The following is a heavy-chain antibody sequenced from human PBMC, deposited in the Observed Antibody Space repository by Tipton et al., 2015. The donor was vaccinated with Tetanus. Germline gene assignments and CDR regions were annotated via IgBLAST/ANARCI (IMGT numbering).Heavy chain of an antibody. CDR1: GGSVSGSSHY. V-gene: IGHV4-61*01. J-gene: IGHJ4*02. Sequence: TLSLTCTVSGGSVSGSSHYWSWIRQPPGKQLEWVGYIYHSGSTNYNPSPKSRVTISVDTSKNQFSLKLSSVTAADTAVYYCARGTGDYWGQGTLVTVSS. CDR2: IYHSGST. D-gene: IGHD1-14*01. CDR3: ARGTGDY.